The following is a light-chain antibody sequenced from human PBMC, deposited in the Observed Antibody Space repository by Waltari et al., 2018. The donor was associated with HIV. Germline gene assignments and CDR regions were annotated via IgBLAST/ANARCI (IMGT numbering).Light chain of an antibody. CDR1: TGAITRGYS. J-gene: IGLJ3*02. V-gene: IGLV7-43*01. CDR3: LLFYGGSQFWV. CDR2: STD. Sequence: QTVVTQEPSLTVSPGGTVTPTCASSTGAITRGYSPTWFQQKPGQAPRALIYSTDNNYSWTPAHFSGSLLGGKAALTLSGVQPEDEAEYYCLLFYGGSQFWVFGGGTYLTVL.